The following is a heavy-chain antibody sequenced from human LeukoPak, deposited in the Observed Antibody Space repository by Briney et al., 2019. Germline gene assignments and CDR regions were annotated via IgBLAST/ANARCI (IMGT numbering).Heavy chain of an antibody. CDR3: ATVYRITMVRGVIIRDY. CDR1: GFTFSSYS. Sequence: GGSLRLSCAASGFTFSSYSMYWVRQAPGKGLEWVSSISSSSSYIYYADSVKGRFTIPRDNAKNSLYLQMNSLRAEDTAVYYCATVYRITMVRGVIIRDYWGQGTLVTVSS. J-gene: IGHJ4*02. CDR2: ISSSSSYI. D-gene: IGHD3-10*01. V-gene: IGHV3-21*01.